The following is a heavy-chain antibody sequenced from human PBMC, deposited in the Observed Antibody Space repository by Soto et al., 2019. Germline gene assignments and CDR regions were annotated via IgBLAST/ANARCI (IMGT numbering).Heavy chain of an antibody. J-gene: IGHJ6*02. Sequence: GGSLRLSCAASGFTFSCCSMNWVRQAPGKGLEWVASISSNSSYIYYADSVKGRFTISRDNAKNSLYLQMNSLRAEDTAVYYCARDGGAGCNGGRCYWGAGYYYYGMDVWGQGTTVTVSS. V-gene: IGHV3-21*01. CDR3: ARDGGAGCNGGRCYWGAGYYYYGMDV. CDR1: GFTFSCCS. CDR2: ISSNSSYI. D-gene: IGHD2-15*01.